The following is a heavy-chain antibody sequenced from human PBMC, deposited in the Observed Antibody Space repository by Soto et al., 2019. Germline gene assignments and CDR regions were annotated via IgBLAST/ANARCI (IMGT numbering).Heavy chain of an antibody. Sequence: PSETLSLTCTVSGGSISSYYWSWIRQPPGKGLEWIGYIYYSGSTNYNPSLKSRVTISDDTSKNQFSLTLSSVTAADTAAYYCARGWWEREGYVMDVWGRGTTVTLSS. CDR1: GGSISSYY. V-gene: IGHV4-59*08. CDR3: ARGWWEREGYVMDV. J-gene: IGHJ6*02. D-gene: IGHD1-26*01. CDR2: IYYSGST.